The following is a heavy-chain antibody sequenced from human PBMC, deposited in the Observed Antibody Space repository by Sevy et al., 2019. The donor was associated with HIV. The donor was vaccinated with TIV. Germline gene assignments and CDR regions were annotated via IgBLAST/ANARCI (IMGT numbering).Heavy chain of an antibody. CDR1: GFTFSSYG. CDR2: IWYDGSNK. J-gene: IGHJ4*02. V-gene: IGHV3-33*06. D-gene: IGHD5-12*01. CDR3: AKDNFSRRRDGYNYLFDY. Sequence: GGSLRLSCAASGFTFSSYGMHWVRQAPGKGLEWLAVIWYDGSNKYYADSVKGRFTISRDNSKNTLYLQMNSLRAEDTAVYYCAKDNFSRRRDGYNYLFDYWGQGTLVTVSS.